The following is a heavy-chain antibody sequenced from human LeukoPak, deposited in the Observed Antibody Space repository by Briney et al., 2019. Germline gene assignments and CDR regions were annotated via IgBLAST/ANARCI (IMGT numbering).Heavy chain of an antibody. CDR1: GFTFRTYA. D-gene: IGHD3-22*01. CDR2: TGSNGVT. J-gene: IGHJ4*02. V-gene: IGHV3-23*01. CDR3: GIRDTSDYYVF. Sequence: PGGSLRLSCTSSGFTFRTYAFSWVRQAPGKGLEWVSATGSNGVTYYADSVKGRFTISRDNSKNALYLQMNGLRADDTAVYYCGIRDTSDYYVFWGQGTLVTVSS.